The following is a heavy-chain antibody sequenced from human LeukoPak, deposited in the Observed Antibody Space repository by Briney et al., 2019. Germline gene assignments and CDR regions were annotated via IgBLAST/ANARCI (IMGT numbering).Heavy chain of an antibody. V-gene: IGHV3-23*01. CDR2: ISGSGGST. CDR3: AKDKGVGSGWYVGFDP. J-gene: IGHJ5*02. Sequence: GGSLRLSCAASGFTFSSYAMSWVRQAPGKGLEWVSAISGSGGSTYYADSVKGRFTISRDNSKNTLYLQMNSLRAEDTAVYYCAKDKGVGSGWYVGFDPWGQGTLVTVSS. D-gene: IGHD6-19*01. CDR1: GFTFSSYA.